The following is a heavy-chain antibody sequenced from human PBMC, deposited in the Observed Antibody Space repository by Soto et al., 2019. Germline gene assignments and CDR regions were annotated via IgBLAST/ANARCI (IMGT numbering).Heavy chain of an antibody. CDR3: ARDEGGPQSS. D-gene: IGHD2-15*01. CDR1: GFTFDDYA. V-gene: IGHV3-9*01. CDR2: ISWNSGSI. J-gene: IGHJ4*02. Sequence: GGSLRLSCAASGFTFDDYAMHWVRQAPGKGLEWVSGISWNSGSIGYADSVKGRFTISIDTSKYQFSLKLSSVTAADTAVYYCARDEGGPQSSWGQGTLVTVSS.